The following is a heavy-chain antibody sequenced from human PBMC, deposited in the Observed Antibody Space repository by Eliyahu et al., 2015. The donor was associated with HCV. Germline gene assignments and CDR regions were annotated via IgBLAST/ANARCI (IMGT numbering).Heavy chain of an antibody. V-gene: IGHV3-49*03. J-gene: IGHJ6*02. D-gene: IGHD4-17*01. CDR1: GFTFGDYA. Sequence: EVQLVESGGGLVQPGRSLRLSCTASGFTFGDYAMXWFRQAPGKGLEWVGFIRSKAYGGTTEYAASVKGRFTISRDDSKSIAYLQMNSLKTEDTAVYYCTRAQTRLRKTLYYYGMDVWGQGTTVTVSS. CDR3: TRAQTRLRKTLYYYGMDV. CDR2: IRSKAYGGTT.